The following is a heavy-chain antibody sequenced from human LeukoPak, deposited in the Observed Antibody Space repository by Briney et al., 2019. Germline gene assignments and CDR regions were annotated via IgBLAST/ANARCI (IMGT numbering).Heavy chain of an antibody. CDR2: IYYSGST. J-gene: IGHJ4*02. V-gene: IGHV4-39*01. D-gene: IGHD3-9*01. CDR3: ARVSILTGYYYFDY. CDR1: GGSISSSSYY. Sequence: PSETLSLTCTVSGGSISSSSYYWGWIRQPPGKGLEWIGNIYYSGSTYYNPSLKSRITISVDTSKNQFSLKLNSVTAADTAVYYCARVSILTGYYYFDYWGQGTLVTVSS.